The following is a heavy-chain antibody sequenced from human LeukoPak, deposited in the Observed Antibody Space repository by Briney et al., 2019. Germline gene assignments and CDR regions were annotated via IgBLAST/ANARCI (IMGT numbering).Heavy chain of an antibody. CDR2: INHRGTH. Sequence: SETPSLTCAVYGGSFSDDYWNWIRQPPGKGLEWLGEINHRGTHEFNPSLKSRVTMSVDTSKNEFSLRLTSVTAADTAVYYCARTIVGPGTSYFDQWGQGTLVTVSS. CDR3: ARTIVGPGTSYFDQ. V-gene: IGHV4-34*01. J-gene: IGHJ4*02. D-gene: IGHD1-26*01. CDR1: GGSFSDDY.